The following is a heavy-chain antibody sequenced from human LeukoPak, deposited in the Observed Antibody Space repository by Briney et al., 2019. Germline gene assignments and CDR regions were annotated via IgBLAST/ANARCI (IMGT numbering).Heavy chain of an antibody. CDR3: ANGRYSARDNFLDL. D-gene: IGHD3-9*01. Sequence: SETLSLTCTVSGGSITSSYWSWLRQSPGKGLEWIGYIHYTGSTNYNPSLKSRVTMLIDTSKNQFSLKLSSVTAADTAVYYCANGRYSARDNFLDLWRQGTLVTVSS. V-gene: IGHV4-59*01. CDR2: IHYTGST. J-gene: IGHJ5*02. CDR1: GGSITSSY.